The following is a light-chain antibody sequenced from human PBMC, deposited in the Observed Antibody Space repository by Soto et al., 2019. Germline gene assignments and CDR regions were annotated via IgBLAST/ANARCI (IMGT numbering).Light chain of an antibody. CDR3: QHYDSFSWT. CDR2: DAA. J-gene: IGKJ1*01. Sequence: EIQVTQSPPTLSASVGDRVTITGRASQTMSTWMGWYQQKAGKAPKRLVYDAATLQSGVGARCSGSGSTTEFTLTISSLPPDYFATYCCQHYDSFSWTFGQGTKLDIK. V-gene: IGKV1-5*01. CDR1: QTMSTW.